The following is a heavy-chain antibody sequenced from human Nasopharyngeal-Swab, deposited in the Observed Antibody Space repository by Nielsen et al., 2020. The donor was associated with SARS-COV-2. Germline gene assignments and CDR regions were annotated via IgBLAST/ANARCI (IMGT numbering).Heavy chain of an antibody. CDR3: ATDHWNRFDY. CDR1: GYTFTNYG. J-gene: IGHJ4*02. V-gene: IGHV1-18*01. Sequence: ASVKVSCKASGYTFTNYGVSWVRQAPGQGLEWMGWVSPLNGRTNYIQKFQGIIIMTTDTSTNTAFMELTDLTSDDTAVYYCATDHWNRFDYWGQGTQVTVSS. CDR2: VSPLNGRT. D-gene: IGHD1-1*01.